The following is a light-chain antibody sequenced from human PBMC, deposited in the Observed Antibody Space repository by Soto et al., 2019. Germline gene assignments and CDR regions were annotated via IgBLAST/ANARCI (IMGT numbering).Light chain of an antibody. Sequence: DIQMTQSPSSLSASVGDRVTITCRASQAIYNYLAWYQQKPGKVPTLLISAASTLQSGVTSRCSGSGSGTDFTLTISSLEPEDVATYYCQECSAVPTFGGGTKVEI. V-gene: IGKV1-27*01. J-gene: IGKJ4*01. CDR1: QAIYNY. CDR2: AAS. CDR3: QECSAVPT.